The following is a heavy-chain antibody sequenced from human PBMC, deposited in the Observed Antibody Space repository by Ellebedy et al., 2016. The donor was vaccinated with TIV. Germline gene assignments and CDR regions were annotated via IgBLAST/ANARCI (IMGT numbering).Heavy chain of an antibody. Sequence: ASVKVSCXASGYTFTGYYMHWVRQAPGQGLEWMGWINPNSGGTNYAQKFQGRVTMTRDTSISTAYMELSRLRSDDTAVYYCARGEDVGEYYYYYMDVWGKGTTVTVSS. CDR3: ARGEDVGEYYYYYMDV. CDR1: GYTFTGYY. J-gene: IGHJ6*03. CDR2: INPNSGGT. V-gene: IGHV1-2*02. D-gene: IGHD3-16*01.